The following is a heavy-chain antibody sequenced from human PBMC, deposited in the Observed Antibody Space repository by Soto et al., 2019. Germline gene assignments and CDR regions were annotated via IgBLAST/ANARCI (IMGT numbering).Heavy chain of an antibody. CDR3: AKDSGYGFDY. CDR2: ISWNSGSI. Sequence: EVQLVESGGGLVQPGRSLRLSCAASGFTFDDYAMHWVRQAPGKGLEWVSGISWNSGSIGYADSVKGRFTISRDNAKNSLYLQMNSLRAEDTALYYCAKDSGYGFDYWGQGTLVTVSS. J-gene: IGHJ4*02. CDR1: GFTFDDYA. V-gene: IGHV3-9*01. D-gene: IGHD5-12*01.